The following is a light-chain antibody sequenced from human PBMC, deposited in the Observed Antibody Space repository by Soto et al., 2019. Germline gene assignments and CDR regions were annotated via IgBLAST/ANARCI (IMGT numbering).Light chain of an antibody. CDR1: QSILYSSNNKNS. V-gene: IGKV4-1*01. Sequence: DIVMTQSPDSLAVSLGERATINCKSSQSILYSSNNKNSLVWYQQRPGQPPKVLIYWGSAREFGVPDRFNGSGSGTDFTLTISSLQAEDVAVYYCQQYFTTPRTFGQGTKVEIK. CDR3: QQYFTTPRT. CDR2: WGS. J-gene: IGKJ1*01.